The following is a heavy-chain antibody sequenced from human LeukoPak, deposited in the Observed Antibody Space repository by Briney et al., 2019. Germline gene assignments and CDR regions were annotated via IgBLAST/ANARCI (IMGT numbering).Heavy chain of an antibody. CDR2: IWYDGSNK. CDR3: ARDRRYSRSLGGWFDP. J-gene: IGHJ5*02. Sequence: GGSLRLSCAASGFTFSSYGMHWVRQAPVKGLEWVAVIWYDGSNKYYADSVKGRFTISRDNSKNTLYLQMNSLRAEDTAVYYCARDRRYSRSLGGWFDPWGQGTLVTVSS. CDR1: GFTFSSYG. D-gene: IGHD6-6*01. V-gene: IGHV3-33*01.